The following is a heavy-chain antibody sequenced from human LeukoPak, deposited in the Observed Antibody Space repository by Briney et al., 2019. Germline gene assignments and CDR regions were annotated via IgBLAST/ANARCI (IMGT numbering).Heavy chain of an antibody. D-gene: IGHD3/OR15-3a*01. CDR1: GGTFSSYA. Sequence: GASVKVSCKASGGTFSSYAISWVRQAPGQGLEWMGGIIPIFGTANYAQKFQGRVTFTADESTSTAYMELSSLRSEDTAVYYCARERTGSGYLDYWGQGTLVTVSS. CDR3: ARERTGSGYLDY. V-gene: IGHV1-69*13. J-gene: IGHJ4*02. CDR2: IIPIFGTA.